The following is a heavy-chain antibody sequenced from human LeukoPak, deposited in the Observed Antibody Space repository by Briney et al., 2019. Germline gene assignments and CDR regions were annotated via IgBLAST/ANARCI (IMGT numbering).Heavy chain of an antibody. D-gene: IGHD1-26*01. CDR2: MWHDGSRE. CDR3: ARDLSFGSLDF. Sequence: GGSLRLSCVASGFILSTHGMHWVRQAPGKGLEWVAGMWHDGSREDYEDSVKGRFTISRDMSKNTLNLQMNSLRVEDTAMFYCARDLSFGSLDFGGQGTLVTVSS. CDR1: GFILSTHG. V-gene: IGHV3-33*01. J-gene: IGHJ4*02.